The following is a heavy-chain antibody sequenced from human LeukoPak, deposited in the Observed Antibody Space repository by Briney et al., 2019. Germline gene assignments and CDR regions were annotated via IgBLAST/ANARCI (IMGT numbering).Heavy chain of an antibody. D-gene: IGHD1-26*01. V-gene: IGHV1-69*04. CDR1: GGTFSSYA. J-gene: IGHJ3*02. Sequence: ASVKVSCKASGGTFSSYAISWVRQAPGQGLEWMGRIIPILGIANYAQKFQGRVTITTDESTSTAYMELSRLRSEDTAVYFCAREIREYSGNSGTFDIWGQGTLVTVSS. CDR2: IIPILGIA. CDR3: AREIREYSGNSGTFDI.